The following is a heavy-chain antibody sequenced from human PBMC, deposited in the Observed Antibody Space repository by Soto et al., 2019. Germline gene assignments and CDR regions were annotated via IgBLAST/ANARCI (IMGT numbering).Heavy chain of an antibody. D-gene: IGHD3-22*01. J-gene: IGHJ4*02. V-gene: IGHV3-30*18. CDR1: GFTFSSYG. CDR3: AKAASGYYWIYFDY. CDR2: ISYDGSNK. Sequence: QVQLVESGGGVVQPGRSLRLSCAASGFTFSSYGMHWVRQAPGKGLEWVAVISYDGSNKYYADSVKGRFTISRDNSKNTLYLQMNSLRAEDTAVYYCAKAASGYYWIYFDYWGQGTLVTVS.